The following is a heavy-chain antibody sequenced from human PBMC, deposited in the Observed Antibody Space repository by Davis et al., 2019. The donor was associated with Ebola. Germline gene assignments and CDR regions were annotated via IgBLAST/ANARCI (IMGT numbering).Heavy chain of an antibody. CDR1: GFTFSRYA. CDR2: MSYDGEKK. J-gene: IGHJ5*02. Sequence: PGGSLRLSCAASGFTFSRYAIHWVRQAPGKGLEWVAVMSYDGEKKFYADSVKGRFTISRDNSKKTLFLQMNNLRPEDTALYYCARDPRALWFGELWSWFDPWGQGSLVSVSS. V-gene: IGHV3-30*04. D-gene: IGHD3-10*01. CDR3: ARDPRALWFGELWSWFDP.